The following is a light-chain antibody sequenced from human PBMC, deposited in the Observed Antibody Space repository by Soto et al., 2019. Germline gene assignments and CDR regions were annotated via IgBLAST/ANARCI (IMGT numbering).Light chain of an antibody. Sequence: DIQMTQSPSTLSASVGGIVTSACLASQSVGTWVAWYQQKPGKAPKLLIYGASNLESGVPSRFSGSGYGTEFTLTITTLQPDDFATYFCQQYNRNTWSFGPGTKVDIK. V-gene: IGKV1-5*01. CDR1: QSVGTW. CDR2: GAS. J-gene: IGKJ1*01. CDR3: QQYNRNTWS.